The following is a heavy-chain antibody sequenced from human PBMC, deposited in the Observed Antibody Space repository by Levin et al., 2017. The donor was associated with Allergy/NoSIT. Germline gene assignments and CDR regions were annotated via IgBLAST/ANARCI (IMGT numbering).Heavy chain of an antibody. D-gene: IGHD4-23*01. V-gene: IGHV3-33*01. Sequence: PGGSLRLSCAASGFTFSSYGMHWVRQAPGKGLEWVAVIWFDGSRKYYADSVKGRFTISRDNSNNTLYLQMNSLRVEDTAVYFCARDRASVVYQFDQWGQGTLVTVSS. CDR1: GFTFSSYG. CDR2: IWFDGSRK. CDR3: ARDRASVVYQFDQ. J-gene: IGHJ4*02.